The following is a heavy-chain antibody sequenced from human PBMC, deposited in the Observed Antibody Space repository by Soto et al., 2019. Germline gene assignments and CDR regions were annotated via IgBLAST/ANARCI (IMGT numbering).Heavy chain of an antibody. J-gene: IGHJ4*02. CDR3: TRSMNDHNHHHWGFDY. CDR1: GGAFSAYH. D-gene: IGHD7-27*01. CDR2: IDYRGST. Sequence: PSETLSLTCAVYGGAFSAYHWSWIRQAPGKGLEWIGEIDYRGSTNYKPSLRSRVSMSVDTSKNQFSLRLTSVTAADTAVYYCTRSMNDHNHHHWGFDYWGQRTRVTVSS. V-gene: IGHV4-34*01.